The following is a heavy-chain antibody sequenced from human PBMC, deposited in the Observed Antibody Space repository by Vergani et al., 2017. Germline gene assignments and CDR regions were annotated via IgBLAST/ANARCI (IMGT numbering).Heavy chain of an antibody. CDR3: ASGGHGSENGGALQL. CDR2: IYPGDSEV. J-gene: IGHJ3*01. D-gene: IGHD3-10*01. Sequence: EKQLVRSGSETKTPGESLKISCQAFGYIFSNFWIGWVRQRPGRGLEWMWIIYPGDSEVKSNPTFRGQVIFSVDTSVNTAYLQWRSLQASDTATYFCASGGHGSENGGALQLLGQGTNSTVSS. CDR1: GYIFSNFW. V-gene: IGHV5-51*01.